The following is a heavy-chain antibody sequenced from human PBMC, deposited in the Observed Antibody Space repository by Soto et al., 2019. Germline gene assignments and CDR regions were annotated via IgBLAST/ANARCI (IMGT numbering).Heavy chain of an antibody. J-gene: IGHJ4*02. CDR2: MRSEDYGGTT. V-gene: IGHV3-49*04. Sequence: SLRLSCIGSGFTFGDFAVSWVRQAPGKGLEWVGFMRSEDYGGTTEYAASVKGRFTISRDDYKNTGFLHMNSLKTEDTGVYYCARGTAGFEYWGRGILVTVSS. D-gene: IGHD1-1*01. CDR3: ARGTAGFEY. CDR1: GFTFGDFA.